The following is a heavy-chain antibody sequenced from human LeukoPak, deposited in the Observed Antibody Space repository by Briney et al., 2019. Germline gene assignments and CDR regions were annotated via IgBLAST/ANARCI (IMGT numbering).Heavy chain of an antibody. V-gene: IGHV3-23*01. Sequence: PGGSLRLSCAASGFTLSSYAMSWVRQAPGKGLEWVSAISGSDGSTYYADSVKGRFTISRDNSKNTLYLQMNSLRAEDTAVYYCAKESAKYYYDSSGYPTVDWGQGTLVTVSS. J-gene: IGHJ4*02. D-gene: IGHD3-22*01. CDR3: AKESAKYYYDSSGYPTVD. CDR1: GFTLSSYA. CDR2: ISGSDGST.